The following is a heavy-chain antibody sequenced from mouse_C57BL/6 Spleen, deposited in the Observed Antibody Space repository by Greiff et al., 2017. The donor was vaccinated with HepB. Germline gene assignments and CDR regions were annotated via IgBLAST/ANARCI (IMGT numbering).Heavy chain of an antibody. Sequence: VQLQQSGPELVKPGASVKMSCKASGYTFTDYNMHWVKQSHGKSLEWIGYINPNNGGTSYNQKFKGKATLTVNKSSSTAYMELRSLTSEDSAVYYCARWYYGSNYAMDYWGQGTSVTVSS. V-gene: IGHV1-22*01. CDR2: INPNNGGT. D-gene: IGHD1-1*01. CDR3: ARWYYGSNYAMDY. CDR1: GYTFTDYN. J-gene: IGHJ4*01.